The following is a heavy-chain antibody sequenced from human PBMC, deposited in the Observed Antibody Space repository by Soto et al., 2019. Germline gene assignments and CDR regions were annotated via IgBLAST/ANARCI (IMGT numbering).Heavy chain of an antibody. Sequence: GGSLRLSCATSGFTFRDYYFSWIRQAPGKGLEWISYISHSGKTIYYADSVKGRFTISRDDAKNTLYLQMNSLRAEDTAMYYCTRRDSGAFDVWGHGTMVTVSS. J-gene: IGHJ3*01. CDR2: ISHSGKTI. V-gene: IGHV3-11*01. CDR3: TRRDSGAFDV. CDR1: GFTFRDYY.